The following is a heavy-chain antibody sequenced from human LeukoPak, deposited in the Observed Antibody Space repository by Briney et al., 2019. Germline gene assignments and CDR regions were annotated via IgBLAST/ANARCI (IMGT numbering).Heavy chain of an antibody. J-gene: IGHJ4*02. CDR3: ASNGGNDSSSWY. Sequence: SETLSLTCAVYGGSFSGYHWSWIRQPPGKGLEWIGEINHSGSTNYNPSLKSRVTISVDTSKNQFSLKLSSVTAADTAVYYCASNGGNDSSSWYWGQGTLVTVSS. D-gene: IGHD6-13*01. CDR2: INHSGST. V-gene: IGHV4-34*01. CDR1: GGSFSGYH.